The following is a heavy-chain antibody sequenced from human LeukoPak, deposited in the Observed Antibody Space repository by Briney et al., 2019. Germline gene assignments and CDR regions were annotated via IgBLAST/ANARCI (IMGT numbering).Heavy chain of an antibody. D-gene: IGHD6-13*01. J-gene: IGHJ3*02. CDR1: GGSISSYY. V-gene: IGHV4-4*09. CDR3: ASLSGSLLTDAFDI. Sequence: PSETLSLTCTVSGGSISSYYWSWIRQPPGKGLEWIGYICTSGSTNYNPSLKSRVTISVDTSKNQFSLKLSSVTAADTAVYYCASLSGSLLTDAFDIWGQGTMVTVSS. CDR2: ICTSGST.